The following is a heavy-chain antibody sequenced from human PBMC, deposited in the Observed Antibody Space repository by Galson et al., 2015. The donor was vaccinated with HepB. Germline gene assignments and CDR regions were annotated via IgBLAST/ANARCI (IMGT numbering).Heavy chain of an antibody. V-gene: IGHV3-21*01. Sequence: LRLSCAASGFTFSSYSMNWVRQAPGKGLEWVSSISSSSSYIYYADSVKGRFTISRDNAKNSLYLQMNSLRAEDTAVYYCARLYSGSYSPGAFDIWGQGTMVTVSS. CDR3: ARLYSGSYSPGAFDI. CDR2: ISSSSSYI. CDR1: GFTFSSYS. D-gene: IGHD1-26*01. J-gene: IGHJ3*02.